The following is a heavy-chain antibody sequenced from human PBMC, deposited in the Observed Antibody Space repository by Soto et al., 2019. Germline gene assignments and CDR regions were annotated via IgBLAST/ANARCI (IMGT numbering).Heavy chain of an antibody. Sequence: ASVKVSCKASGYTFTNYGISWVRQAPGQGPEWMGWISGYNGNTNYAQKLQGRVTMTTDKSTSTAYRAQRSMRSDDTAVYYCARETVVVAPGGVEFYYYHRMDVWGKGTTVTVSS. CDR1: GYTFTNYG. J-gene: IGHJ6*04. V-gene: IGHV1-18*04. CDR2: ISGYNGNT. D-gene: IGHD2-2*01. CDR3: ARETVVVAPGGVEFYYYHRMDV.